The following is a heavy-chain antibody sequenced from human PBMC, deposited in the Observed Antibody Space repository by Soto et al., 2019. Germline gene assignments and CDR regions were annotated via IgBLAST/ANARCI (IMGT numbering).Heavy chain of an antibody. CDR3: ARRHYYDSSGDYDAFDV. CDR1: GYSFTTYW. V-gene: IGHV5-51*01. CDR2: IYPGDSDT. D-gene: IGHD3-22*01. J-gene: IGHJ3*01. Sequence: GESLKISCKGSGYSFTTYWIGCVRQMPGKGLECMGMIYPGDSDTRYSPSFQGQVTISAAKSISTAYLQWSSLKASDTAIYYCARRHYYDSSGDYDAFDVWGQGTMVTVSS.